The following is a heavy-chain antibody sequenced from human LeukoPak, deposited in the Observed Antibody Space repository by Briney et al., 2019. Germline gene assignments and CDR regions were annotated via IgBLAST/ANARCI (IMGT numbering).Heavy chain of an antibody. CDR1: GFTFSSYS. Sequence: GGSLRLSCAASGFTFSSYSMNWVRQAPGKGLEGVSSISSSSSYIYYADSVKGRFTISRDNAKNSLYLKMNSTRAEDTAVYYCARERVSIQLWLYAFDYWGQGTLVTVSS. CDR3: ARERVSIQLWLYAFDY. CDR2: ISSSSSYI. V-gene: IGHV3-21*01. D-gene: IGHD5-18*01. J-gene: IGHJ4*02.